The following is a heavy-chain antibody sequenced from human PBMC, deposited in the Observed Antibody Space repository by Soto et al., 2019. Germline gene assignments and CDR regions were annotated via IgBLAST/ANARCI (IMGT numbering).Heavy chain of an antibody. J-gene: IGHJ6*02. CDR3: ASAYCTNGVCPTRPSYYYYYGMDV. Sequence: SVKVSCKASGGTFSSYAISWVRQAPGQGLEWMGGIIPIFGTANYAQKFQGGVTITADESTSTAYMELSSLRSEDTAVYYCASAYCTNGVCPTRPSYYYYYGMDVWGQGTTVTVSS. D-gene: IGHD2-8*01. CDR1: GGTFSSYA. CDR2: IIPIFGTA. V-gene: IGHV1-69*13.